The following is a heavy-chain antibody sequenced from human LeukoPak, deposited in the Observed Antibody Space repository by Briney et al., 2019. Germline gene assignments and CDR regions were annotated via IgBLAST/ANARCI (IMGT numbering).Heavy chain of an antibody. CDR3: AKDLRGAGAFDY. CDR2: IYYSGST. D-gene: IGHD3-10*01. J-gene: IGHJ4*02. Sequence: PSETLSLTCTVSGGSISSYYWSWIRQPPGKGLEWIGYIYYSGSTNYNPSLKSRVTISVDTSKNQFSLKLRSVTAEDTAVYYCAKDLRGAGAFDYWGQGTLVTVSS. V-gene: IGHV4-59*01. CDR1: GGSISSYY.